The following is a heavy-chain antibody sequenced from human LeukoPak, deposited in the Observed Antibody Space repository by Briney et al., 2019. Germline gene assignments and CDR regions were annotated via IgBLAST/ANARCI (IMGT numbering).Heavy chain of an antibody. V-gene: IGHV4-59*01. CDR1: GGSISSYY. CDR2: IYYSGST. CDR3: ARGSADY. Sequence: PSETLSLTCTVSGGSISSYYWSRIRQPPGKGLEWIGYIYYSGSTNYNPSLKSRVTISVDTSKNQFSLKLSSVTAADTAVYYCARGSADYWGQGTLVTVSS. J-gene: IGHJ4*02.